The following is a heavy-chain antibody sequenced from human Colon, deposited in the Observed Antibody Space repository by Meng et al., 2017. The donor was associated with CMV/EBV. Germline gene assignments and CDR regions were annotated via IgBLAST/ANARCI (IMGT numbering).Heavy chain of an antibody. CDR1: GFTFSSYD. CDR2: IRYDGSNK. CDR3: TKDAPWELGIFGKYFDY. Sequence: GGSLRLSCAASGFTFSSYDMHWVRQAPGKGLEWVAFIRYDGSNKYSADSVKGRFTISRDNSKNTLYLHMNSLRAEDTAVYYCTKDAPWELGIFGKYFDYWGQGTLVTVSS. D-gene: IGHD3-3*01. V-gene: IGHV3-30*02. J-gene: IGHJ4*02.